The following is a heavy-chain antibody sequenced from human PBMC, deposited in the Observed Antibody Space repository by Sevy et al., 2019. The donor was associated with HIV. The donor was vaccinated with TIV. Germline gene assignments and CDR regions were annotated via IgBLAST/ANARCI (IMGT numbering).Heavy chain of an antibody. CDR3: AREGETSGHAGAFDI. Sequence: GGSLILSCSASGINFRNSIFHWVRQAPGKGLEWVALMSFDGSIQYFGDSEMGRLTISRDDSKNTFYLQVNSLRVEDTAVYYCAREGETSGHAGAFDIWGQGTMVTVSS. J-gene: IGHJ3*02. D-gene: IGHD1-26*01. CDR2: MSFDGSIQ. CDR1: GINFRNSI. V-gene: IGHV3-30*04.